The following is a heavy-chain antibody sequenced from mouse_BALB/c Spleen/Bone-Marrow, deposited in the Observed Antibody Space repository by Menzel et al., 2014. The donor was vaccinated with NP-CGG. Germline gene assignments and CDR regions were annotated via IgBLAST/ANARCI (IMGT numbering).Heavy chain of an antibody. D-gene: IGHD1-1*01. Sequence: VKLVESGAELVKPGASVKLSSKASGYTFTGYWMHWVKQRPGQGLEWIGEINPSDGRTNYNEKFRSMATLTVDKSSSTAYKQLSSLTSEDSAVFYCARLIYGSSYIVDFWGQGTSVTVSS. CDR3: ARLIYGSSYIVDF. V-gene: IGHV1S81*02. CDR2: INPSDGRT. J-gene: IGHJ4*01. CDR1: GYTFTGYW.